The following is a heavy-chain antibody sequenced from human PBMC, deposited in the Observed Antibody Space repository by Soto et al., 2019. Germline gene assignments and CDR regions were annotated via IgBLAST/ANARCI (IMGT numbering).Heavy chain of an antibody. Sequence: PGGSLRLSCAASGFTFSSYAMHWVRQAPGKGLEWVAVISYDGSNKYYADSVKGRFTISRDNSKNTLYLQMNSLRAEDTAVYYCARDSDNYYSSSSLNWFVPWGQGTLVTVSP. CDR3: ARDSDNYYSSSSLNWFVP. CDR2: ISYDGSNK. V-gene: IGHV3-30-3*01. D-gene: IGHD6-6*01. J-gene: IGHJ5*02. CDR1: GFTFSSYA.